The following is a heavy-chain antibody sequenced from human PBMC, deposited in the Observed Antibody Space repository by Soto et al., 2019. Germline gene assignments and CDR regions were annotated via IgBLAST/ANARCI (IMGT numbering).Heavy chain of an antibody. CDR1: GGTFSSYA. D-gene: IGHD1-26*01. V-gene: IGHV1-69*13. CDR2: IIPIFGTA. CDR3: ARDTGWELPWYYFDY. Sequence: GASVKVSCKASGGTFSSYAISWVRQAPGQGLEWMGGIIPIFGTANYAQKFQGRVTITADESTSTAYMELSSLRSEDTAVYYCARDTGWELPWYYFDYWGQGTLVTVSS. J-gene: IGHJ4*02.